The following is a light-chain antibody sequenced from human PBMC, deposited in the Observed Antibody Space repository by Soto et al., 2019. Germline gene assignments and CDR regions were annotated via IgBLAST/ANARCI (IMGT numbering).Light chain of an antibody. CDR3: QQRTNWPAT. CDR1: RSVSSH. CDR2: DTS. J-gene: IGKJ2*01. V-gene: IGKV3-11*01. Sequence: EIVLTQSPATLSLSPGARATLSCRASRSVSSHLAWYQQKPGQAPRLLIYDTSNRATGIPIRFRGSGSETDFTLTTASLQPEDSAIYFCQQRTNWPATFGQGTKVDIK.